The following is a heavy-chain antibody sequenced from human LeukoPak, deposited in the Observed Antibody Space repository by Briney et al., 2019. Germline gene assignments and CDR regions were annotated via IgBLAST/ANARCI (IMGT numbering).Heavy chain of an antibody. CDR2: TYYRSKLYN. D-gene: IGHD6-13*01. Sequence: SQTLSLTCAISGDSVSSNSAGWNWIRQSPSRGLEWLGRTYYRSKLYNDYAVSVKSRITINPDTSKNQFSLQLNSVTPEDTAVYYCARDQQQLGLYYYYMDVWGKGTTVTVSS. J-gene: IGHJ6*03. CDR3: ARDQQQLGLYYYYMDV. CDR1: GDSVSSNSAG. V-gene: IGHV6-1*01.